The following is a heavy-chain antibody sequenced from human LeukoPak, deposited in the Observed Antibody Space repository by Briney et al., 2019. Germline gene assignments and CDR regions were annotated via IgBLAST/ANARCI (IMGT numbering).Heavy chain of an antibody. CDR3: ARVRISGYSAPFDY. CDR1: GGSFSGYY. J-gene: IGHJ4*02. Sequence: SETLSLTCAVYGGSFSGYYWSWIRQPPGKGLEWIGEINHSGSTNYNPSLKSRVTISVDTSKNQFSLKLSSVTAADMAVYYCARVRISGYSAPFDYWGQGTLVTVSS. D-gene: IGHD3-22*01. V-gene: IGHV4-34*01. CDR2: INHSGST.